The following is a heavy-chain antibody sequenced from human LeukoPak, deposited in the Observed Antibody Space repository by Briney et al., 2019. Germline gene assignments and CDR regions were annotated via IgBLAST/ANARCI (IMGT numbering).Heavy chain of an antibody. D-gene: IGHD5-24*01. CDR1: GFTFSSYG. Sequence: GGSLRLSCAASGFTFSSYGMHWVRQAPGKGLEWVAVISYDGSNKYYADSVKGRFTISRDNSKNTLYLQMNSLRAEDTAVYYCARGREMATGGDAFDIWGQGTMVTVSS. CDR2: ISYDGSNK. V-gene: IGHV3-30*03. CDR3: ARGREMATGGDAFDI. J-gene: IGHJ3*02.